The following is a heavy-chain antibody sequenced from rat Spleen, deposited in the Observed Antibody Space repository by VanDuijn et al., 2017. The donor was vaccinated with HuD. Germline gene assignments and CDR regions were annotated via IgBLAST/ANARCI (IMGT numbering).Heavy chain of an antibody. CDR2: IWGDGST. V-gene: IGHV2-32*01. D-gene: IGHD1-4*01. CDR3: ARGWFEYNYDY. CDR1: GFSLTSYH. J-gene: IGHJ2*01. Sequence: QVQLKESGPGLVKPSETLSLTCTVSGFSLTSYHISWVRQPPGKGLEWMGVIWGDGSTAYNSAIKSRLNISRDTSKSQVFLKMNSLQTEDTAMYFCARGWFEYNYDYWGQGVMVTVSS.